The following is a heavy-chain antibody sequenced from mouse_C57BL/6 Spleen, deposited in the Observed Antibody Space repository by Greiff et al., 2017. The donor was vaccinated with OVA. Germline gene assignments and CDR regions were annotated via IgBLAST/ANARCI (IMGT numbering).Heavy chain of an antibody. CDR1: GFTFSSYA. Sequence: EVKLMESGGGLVKPGGSLKLSCAASGFTFSSYAMSWVRQTPEQRLEWVATISDGGSYTYYPDNVKGRFTISRDNAKNNLNLQMSHLKSEDTAMDDCAREGDSSGYFDYWGQGTTLTVSS. CDR2: ISDGGSYT. V-gene: IGHV5-4*01. J-gene: IGHJ2*01. D-gene: IGHD3-2*01. CDR3: AREGDSSGYFDY.